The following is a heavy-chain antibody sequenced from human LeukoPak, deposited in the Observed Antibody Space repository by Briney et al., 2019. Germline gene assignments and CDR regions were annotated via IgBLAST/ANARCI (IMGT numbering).Heavy chain of an antibody. Sequence: SETLSLTCTVSGVSISSSNWWSWVRQPPGKGLEWIGEIYHSGSTNYNPSLKSRVTISVDKSKNQFSLKLSSVTAADTAVYYCARGYSGSYLYYFDYWGQGTLVTVSS. J-gene: IGHJ4*02. D-gene: IGHD1-26*01. CDR1: GVSISSSNW. CDR2: IYHSGST. CDR3: ARGYSGSYLYYFDY. V-gene: IGHV4-4*02.